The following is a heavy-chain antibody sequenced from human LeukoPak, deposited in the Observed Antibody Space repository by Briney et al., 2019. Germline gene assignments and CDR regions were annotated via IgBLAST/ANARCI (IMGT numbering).Heavy chain of an antibody. V-gene: IGHV3-21*01. D-gene: IGHD3-22*01. J-gene: IGHJ4*02. Sequence: PGGSLRLSCAASGFTFSSYSMNWVRQAPGKGLEWVSSISSSSSYIYYADSVKGRFTISRDNAKNSLYLQMNSLRAEDTAVYYCARDCLGYYDSSGYYSRGSCWGQGTLVTVSS. CDR2: ISSSSSYI. CDR1: GFTFSSYS. CDR3: ARDCLGYYDSSGYYSRGSC.